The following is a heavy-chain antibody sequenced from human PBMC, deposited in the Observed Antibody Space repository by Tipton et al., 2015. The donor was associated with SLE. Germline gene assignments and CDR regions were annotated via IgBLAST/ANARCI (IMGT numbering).Heavy chain of an antibody. J-gene: IGHJ4*02. D-gene: IGHD1-26*01. V-gene: IGHV4-59*01. CDR3: ARTSGSHGNYYFDS. Sequence: LRLSCTVSGSSISSAYYWGWIRQTPGKGLEWIGYTYDGGSANYNPSLKSRVSLSIYTSKNQSSLRLSSVTAADTAVYYCARTSGSHGNYYFDSWGQGTLVTVSS. CDR1: GSSISSAYY. CDR2: TYDGGSA.